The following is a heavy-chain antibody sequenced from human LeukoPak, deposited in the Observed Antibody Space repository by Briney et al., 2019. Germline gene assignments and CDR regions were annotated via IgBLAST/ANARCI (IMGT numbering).Heavy chain of an antibody. J-gene: IGHJ4*02. D-gene: IGHD6-13*01. CDR2: IYYSGST. V-gene: IGHV4-39*07. Sequence: PSETLSLTCTVSGGSISSSCYYWGWIRQPPGKGLEWIGSIYYSGSTYYNPSLKSRVTISVDTSKNQFSLKLSSVTAADTAVYYCARESSSWYRNDYWGQGTLVTVSS. CDR1: GGSISSSCYY. CDR3: ARESSSWYRNDY.